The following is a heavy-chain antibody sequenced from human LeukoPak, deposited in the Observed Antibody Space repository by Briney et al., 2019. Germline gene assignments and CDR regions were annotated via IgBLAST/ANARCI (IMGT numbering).Heavy chain of an antibody. CDR2: INPSGGST. V-gene: IGHV1-46*01. J-gene: IGHJ4*02. Sequence: GASVKVSCKASGYTFTSYHMHWVRQAPGQGLEWMGIINPSGGSTSYAQKFQGRVTMTRDTSTSTVYMELSSLRSEDTAVYYCARDAYDYVWGSYRYSLDYWGQGTLVTVSS. CDR1: GYTFTSYH. CDR3: ARDAYDYVWGSYRYSLDY. D-gene: IGHD3-16*02.